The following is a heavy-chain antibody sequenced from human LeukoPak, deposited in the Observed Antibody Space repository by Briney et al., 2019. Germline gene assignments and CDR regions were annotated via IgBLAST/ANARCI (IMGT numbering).Heavy chain of an antibody. D-gene: IGHD1-1*01. V-gene: IGHV1-46*01. Sequence: ASVTVSFKPSGYSFFIHNMHWVRQAPRQGLEWMAIINLRDGIRSYAQKFQGRVTVTGDTSTSTFYMELSSLRFEDTAMYYCARDNTNWSFDYWGQGTLVTVSS. J-gene: IGHJ4*02. CDR1: GYSFFIHN. CDR3: ARDNTNWSFDY. CDR2: INLRDGIR.